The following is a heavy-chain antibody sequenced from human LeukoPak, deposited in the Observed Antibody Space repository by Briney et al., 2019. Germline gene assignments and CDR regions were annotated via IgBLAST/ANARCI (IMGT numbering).Heavy chain of an antibody. Sequence: SVKVSCKASGGTFSGYAISWVRQAPGQGLEWMGGIIPIFGTANYAQKFRGRVTITADKSTSTAYMELSSLRSEDTAVYYCARSNGAVYFDYWGQGTLVTVSS. CDR3: ARSNGAVYFDY. D-gene: IGHD3-10*01. CDR2: IIPIFGTA. CDR1: GGTFSGYA. J-gene: IGHJ4*02. V-gene: IGHV1-69*06.